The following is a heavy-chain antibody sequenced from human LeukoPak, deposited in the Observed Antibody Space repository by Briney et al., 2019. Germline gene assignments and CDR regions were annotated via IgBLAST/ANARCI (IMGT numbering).Heavy chain of an antibody. D-gene: IGHD5-24*01. CDR3: ARHRGRPPYYGMDV. CDR2: IYHSGST. Sequence: SETLSLTCAVSGGSISSSNWWSWVRQPPGKGLEWIGEIYHSGSTNYNPSLKSRVTISVDKSKNQFSLKLSSVTAADTAVYYCARHRGRPPYYGMDVWGQGTTVTVSS. CDR1: GGSISSSNW. J-gene: IGHJ6*02. V-gene: IGHV4-4*02.